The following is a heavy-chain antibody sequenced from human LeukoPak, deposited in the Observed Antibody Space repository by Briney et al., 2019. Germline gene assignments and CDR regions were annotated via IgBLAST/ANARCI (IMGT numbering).Heavy chain of an antibody. CDR1: GGSISSGGYY. V-gene: IGHV4-31*03. CDR3: ARSDFWRTKFDY. D-gene: IGHD3-3*01. Sequence: SETLSLTCTVSGGSISSGGYYWSWIRQHPGKGLEWIGYIYYSGSTYYNPSLKSRVTISVDTPKNQFSLKLSSVTAADTAVYYCARSDFWRTKFDYWGQGTLVTVSS. J-gene: IGHJ4*02. CDR2: IYYSGST.